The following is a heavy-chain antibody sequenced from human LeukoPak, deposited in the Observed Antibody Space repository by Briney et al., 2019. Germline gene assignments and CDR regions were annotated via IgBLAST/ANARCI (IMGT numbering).Heavy chain of an antibody. Sequence: GRFTISRDNAKNSLYLQTNSLRAEDTAVYYCARVLTGRDYWGQGTLVTVSS. D-gene: IGHD3-9*01. CDR3: ARVLTGRDY. V-gene: IGHV3-11*06. J-gene: IGHJ4*02.